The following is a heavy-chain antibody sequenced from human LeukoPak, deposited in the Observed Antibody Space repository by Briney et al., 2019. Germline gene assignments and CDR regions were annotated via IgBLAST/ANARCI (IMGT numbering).Heavy chain of an antibody. J-gene: IGHJ5*02. D-gene: IGHD3-10*01. V-gene: IGHV2-5*02. CDR3: ARMMGMVRGGTGYNWFDP. CDR2: IYWDDLK. CDR1: GFSLSTSGVG. Sequence: SGPTLVKPTQTLTLTCTFSGFSLSTSGVGVGWIRQPPGKALEWLALIYWDDLKRYIPSLKTRLTISKDTSKNQVVLTMTNMDPVDTATYYCARMMGMVRGGTGYNWFDPWGQGTLVTVSS.